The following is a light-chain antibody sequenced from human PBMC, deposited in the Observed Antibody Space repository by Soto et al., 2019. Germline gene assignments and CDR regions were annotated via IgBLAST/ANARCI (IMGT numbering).Light chain of an antibody. CDR2: DVS. CDR1: SSDVGGYNY. CDR3: SSNTTSSTVL. J-gene: IGLJ2*01. V-gene: IGLV2-14*01. Sequence: QSVLAQPASVSGSPGQSITISCTGTSSDVGGYNYVSWYQQHPGKAPKLMIYDVSNRPLGVSNRFSGSKSGNTASLTISGLQAEDEADYYCSSNTTSSTVLFGGGTKLTVL.